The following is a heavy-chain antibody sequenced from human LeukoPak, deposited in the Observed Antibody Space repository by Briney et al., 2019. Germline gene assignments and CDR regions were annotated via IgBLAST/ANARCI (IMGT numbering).Heavy chain of an antibody. CDR1: GYTFTDYY. Sequence: ASVKVSCKASGYTFTDYYMHWVRQAPGQGLEWMGWMNPKNGGTNYAQKFQGRVIMTRDTSISTSYMGLSRLTSDDTAVYYCARSSVIVPAAINWFDPWGQGTLVTVSS. CDR2: MNPKNGGT. D-gene: IGHD2-2*01. J-gene: IGHJ5*02. CDR3: ARSSVIVPAAINWFDP. V-gene: IGHV1-2*02.